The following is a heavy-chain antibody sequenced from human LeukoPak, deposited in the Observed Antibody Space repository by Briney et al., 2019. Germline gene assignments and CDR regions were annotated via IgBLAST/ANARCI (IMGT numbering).Heavy chain of an antibody. V-gene: IGHV4-39*07. Sequence: PSETLSLTCTVSGGSISSSSYYWGWIRQPPGKGLEWIGSIYYSGSTYYNPSLKSRVTISVDTSKNQFSLKLSSVTAADTAVYYCARGSTRIRGYSYGYGIDYWGQGTLVTVSS. CDR3: ARGSTRIRGYSYGYGIDY. D-gene: IGHD5-18*01. CDR2: IYYSGST. J-gene: IGHJ4*02. CDR1: GGSISSSSYY.